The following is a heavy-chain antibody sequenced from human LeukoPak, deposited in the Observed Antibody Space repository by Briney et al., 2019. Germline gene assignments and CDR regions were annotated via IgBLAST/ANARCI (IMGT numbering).Heavy chain of an antibody. CDR3: ARGPYYYDSSGWDY. CDR1: GFTFDDYG. J-gene: IGHJ4*02. D-gene: IGHD3-22*01. CDR2: INWNGGST. V-gene: IGHV3-20*04. Sequence: GGSLRLSCAASGFTFDDYGMSWVRQAPGKGLEWVSGINWNGGSTGYADSVKGRFTISRDNAKNSLYLQIISLRAEDTALYYCARGPYYYDSSGWDYWGQGTLVTVSS.